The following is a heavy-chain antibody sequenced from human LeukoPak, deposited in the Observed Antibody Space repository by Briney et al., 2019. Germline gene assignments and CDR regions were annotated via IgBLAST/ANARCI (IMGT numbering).Heavy chain of an antibody. CDR3: ARDPGDMYTDIVVVPAARRDAFDI. Sequence: SVKVSCKASGGTFSSYAISWVRQAPGQGLEWMGGIIPIFGTANYAQKFQGRVTITADESTSTAYMELSSLRSEDTAVYYCARDPGDMYTDIVVVPAARRDAFDIWGQGTMVTVSS. CDR2: IIPIFGTA. D-gene: IGHD2-2*01. V-gene: IGHV1-69*13. J-gene: IGHJ3*02. CDR1: GGTFSSYA.